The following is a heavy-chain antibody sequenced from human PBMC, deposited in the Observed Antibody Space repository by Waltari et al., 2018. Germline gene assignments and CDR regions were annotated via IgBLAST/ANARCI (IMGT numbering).Heavy chain of an antibody. CDR2: IKYYGRET. J-gene: IGHJ5*02. CDR1: GLNFGSSW. D-gene: IGHD1-26*01. Sequence: EVQLLESGGTVVQPGGSLKVACAASGLNFGSSWMHWVRQAPGKGLMWGADIKYYGRETKYADFVRGRFTVSRDNAKNTLYLQMTDLRAEDTAIYYCVRARWDYLYFDTWGQGTLVTVSS. CDR3: VRARWDYLYFDT. V-gene: IGHV3-74*01.